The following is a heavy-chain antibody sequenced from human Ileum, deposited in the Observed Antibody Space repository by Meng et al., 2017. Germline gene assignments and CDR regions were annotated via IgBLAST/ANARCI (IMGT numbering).Heavy chain of an antibody. J-gene: IGHJ4*02. Sequence: AQSGAGVRKPGSSVKFSCKASGGTFSSFAISWVRQAPGQGLEWMGGIIPIFGSADYAQKFQGRVTITADKSTSTAYMELSSLRSEDTAVYYCARVAAAGRNWGQGTLVTVSS. CDR1: GGTFSSFA. CDR3: ARVAAAGRN. CDR2: IIPIFGSA. V-gene: IGHV1-69*06. D-gene: IGHD6-13*01.